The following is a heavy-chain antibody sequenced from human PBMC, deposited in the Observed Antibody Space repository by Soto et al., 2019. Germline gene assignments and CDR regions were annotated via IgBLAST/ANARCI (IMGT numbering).Heavy chain of an antibody. D-gene: IGHD2-2*01. Sequence: SETLSLTCSVSGGSISSSAYYWGWIRQSPGRGLEWIGIIHNSGSTYYNSSLKSRVTISVDTSNNHFSLRLSSMTAADTAVYFWATQWVTRLSFDF. CDR2: IHNSGST. CDR1: GGSISSSAYY. J-gene: IGHJ4*01. V-gene: IGHV4-39*01. CDR3: ATQWVTRLSFDF.